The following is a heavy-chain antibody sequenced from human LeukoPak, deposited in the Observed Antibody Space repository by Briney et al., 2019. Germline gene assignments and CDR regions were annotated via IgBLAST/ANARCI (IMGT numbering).Heavy chain of an antibody. D-gene: IGHD1-1*01. Sequence: GGSLRLSCAASGFTLSTYWMSWVRQAPGKGLEWVANTKEDGSEKYYMDSVKGRFTISRDNAKNSLFLQMNSLRAEDTAVYYCAREARTERDAFDIWGQGTMVTVSS. CDR1: GFTLSTYW. J-gene: IGHJ3*02. CDR2: TKEDGSEK. V-gene: IGHV3-7*01. CDR3: AREARTERDAFDI.